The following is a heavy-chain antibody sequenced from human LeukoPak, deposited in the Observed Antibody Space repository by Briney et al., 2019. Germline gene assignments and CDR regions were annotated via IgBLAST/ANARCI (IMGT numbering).Heavy chain of an antibody. CDR3: ARGLQYRYGSGSPLGLDY. J-gene: IGHJ4*02. CDR2: IDYSGST. D-gene: IGHD3-10*01. CDR1: GGSISSFY. Sequence: SESLSLTCTVSGGSISSFYWTWIRQPPGKGLEWIGYIDYSGSTKYNPSLESRVTISVDTSKNQFSLKVNSVTAADTAVYFCARGLQYRYGSGSPLGLDYWGQGTLVTVSS. V-gene: IGHV4-59*01.